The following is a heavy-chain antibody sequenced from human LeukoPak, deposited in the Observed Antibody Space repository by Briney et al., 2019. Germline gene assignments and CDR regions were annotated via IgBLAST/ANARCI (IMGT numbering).Heavy chain of an antibody. D-gene: IGHD6-13*01. V-gene: IGHV3-9*03. CDR3: AKAAGTGLGAFDI. Sequence: PGGSLSPSFAAPGFTFVVFALHWFRQAPGKGLEWVSGISWNSGSIGYADSVKGRFTISRDNAKNSLYLQMNSLRAEDMALYYCAKAAGTGLGAFDIWGQGTMVTVSS. CDR2: ISWNSGSI. J-gene: IGHJ3*02. CDR1: GFTFVVFA.